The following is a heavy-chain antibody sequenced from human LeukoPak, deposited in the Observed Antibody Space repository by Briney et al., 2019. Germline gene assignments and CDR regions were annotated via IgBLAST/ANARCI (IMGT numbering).Heavy chain of an antibody. CDR2: IYYSGST. D-gene: IGHD1-14*01. CDR1: GGSISSYY. CDR3: ARNPSRYPPLGYFDY. Sequence: SETLSLTCTVPGGSISSYYWSWIRQPPGKGLEWIGYIYYSGSTNYNPSLKSRVTISVDTSKNQFSLKLSSVTAADTAVYYCARNPSRYPPLGYFDYWGQGTLVTVSS. V-gene: IGHV4-59*08. J-gene: IGHJ4*02.